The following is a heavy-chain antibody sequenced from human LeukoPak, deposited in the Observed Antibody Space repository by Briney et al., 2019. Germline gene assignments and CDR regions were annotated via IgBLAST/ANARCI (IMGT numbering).Heavy chain of an antibody. J-gene: IGHJ3*02. D-gene: IGHD2-8*01. V-gene: IGHV3-21*01. Sequence: GGSLRLSCAASGFTSSSYSMNWVRQAPGKGLEWVSSISSSSSYIYYADSVKGRFTISRDNAKNSLYLQVNSLRAEDAAVYYCARPNLYSTSLDAFDIWGQGTMVTVSS. CDR2: ISSSSSYI. CDR3: ARPNLYSTSLDAFDI. CDR1: GFTSSSYS.